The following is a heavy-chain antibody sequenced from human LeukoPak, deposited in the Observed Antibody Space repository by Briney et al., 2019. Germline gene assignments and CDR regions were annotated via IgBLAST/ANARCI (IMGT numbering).Heavy chain of an antibody. J-gene: IGHJ4*02. CDR2: VSGDGDVT. D-gene: IGHD4-11*01. V-gene: IGHV3-43*02. CDR1: GFNFSAFS. Sequence: PGGSLRLSCTASGFNFSAFSMHWVRQIPGQGLEWVSLVSGDGDVTYYADSVKGRFTISSDNGRNLLYLQMNSLSGEDTAFYYCARGSNKSSFNFYCWVQGTLVTVSS. CDR3: ARGSNKSSFNFYC.